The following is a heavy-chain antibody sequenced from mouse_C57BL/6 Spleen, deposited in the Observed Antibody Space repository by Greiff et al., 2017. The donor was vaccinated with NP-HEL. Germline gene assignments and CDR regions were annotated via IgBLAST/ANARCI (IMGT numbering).Heavy chain of an antibody. Sequence: VQLQESGPELVKPGASVKISCKASGYAFSSSWMNWVKQRPGKGLEWIGRIYPGDGDTNYNGKFKGKATLTADKSSSTAYMQLSSLTSEDSAVYFCARGTTPFDYWGQGTTLTVSS. D-gene: IGHD2-13*01. CDR2: IYPGDGDT. J-gene: IGHJ2*01. CDR3: ARGTTPFDY. CDR1: GYAFSSSW. V-gene: IGHV1-82*01.